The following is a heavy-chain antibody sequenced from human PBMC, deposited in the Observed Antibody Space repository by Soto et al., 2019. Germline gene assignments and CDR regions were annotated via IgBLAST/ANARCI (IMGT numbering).Heavy chain of an antibody. D-gene: IGHD6-13*01. V-gene: IGHV3-7*01. Sequence: EVQVGESGGGLVQSGGSQRLSCAASGFMFSRYWMTWVRQAPGKGLEWVANIKQDGSEKYYVDSVKGRFTISRDNAENSLYLQMSSLRVEDTAVYYCVRGTSSWYFYYYGMDAWGLGTTVTVSS. CDR1: GFMFSRYW. CDR3: VRGTSSWYFYYYGMDA. CDR2: IKQDGSEK. J-gene: IGHJ6*02.